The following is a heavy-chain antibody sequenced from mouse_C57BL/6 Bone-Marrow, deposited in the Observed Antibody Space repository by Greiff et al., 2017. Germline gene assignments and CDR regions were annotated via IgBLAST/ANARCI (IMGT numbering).Heavy chain of an antibody. CDR2: IDPEDGET. CDR1: GFNIKAYY. J-gene: IGHJ1*03. V-gene: IGHV14-2*01. CDR3: ASITTVVAKGYFDV. D-gene: IGHD1-1*01. Sequence: EVQLQQSGAELVKPGASVKLSCTASGFNIKAYYMPWVKQRTEQGLEWIGRIDPEDGETKYAPKFQGKATITADTPSNTAYLQLSSLTSEDTAVYYCASITTVVAKGYFDVWGTGTTVTVSS.